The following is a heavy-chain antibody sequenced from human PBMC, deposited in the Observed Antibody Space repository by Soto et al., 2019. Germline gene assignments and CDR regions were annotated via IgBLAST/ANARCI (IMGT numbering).Heavy chain of an antibody. J-gene: IGHJ4*02. CDR1: GYTFTNYD. CDR3: AREEGDYASVY. V-gene: IGHV1-8*01. Sequence: GASVKVSCKASGYTFTNYDIHWVRRATGQGLEWMGWMNPNSGNTGYAQKFQGRVTMTRNTSISTAYMELSSLRSEDTAVYYCAREEGDYASVYWGQGTLVTVSS. D-gene: IGHD4-17*01. CDR2: MNPNSGNT.